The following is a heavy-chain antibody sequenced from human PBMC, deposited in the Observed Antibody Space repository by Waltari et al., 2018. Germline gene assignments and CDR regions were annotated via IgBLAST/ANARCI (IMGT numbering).Heavy chain of an antibody. CDR1: GYSFTSYW. Sequence: EVQLVQSGAEVKKPGESLKISCKGSGYSFTSYWIGWVRQMPGKGLEWMVIIYPGDSDTRYSPSFQGQVTISADKSISTAYLQWSSLKASDTAMYYCARQGQYYDFWSGYYLNWFDPWGQGTLVTVSS. CDR2: IYPGDSDT. CDR3: ARQGQYYDFWSGYYLNWFDP. J-gene: IGHJ5*02. D-gene: IGHD3-3*01. V-gene: IGHV5-51*01.